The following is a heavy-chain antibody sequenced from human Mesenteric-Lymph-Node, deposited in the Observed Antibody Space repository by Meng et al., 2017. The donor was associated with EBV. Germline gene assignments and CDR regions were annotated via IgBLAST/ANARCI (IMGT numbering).Heavy chain of an antibody. J-gene: IGHJ4*02. CDR3: VHSPVEGADPVYFDY. D-gene: IGHD1-26*01. CDR2: NYWDDDK. V-gene: IGHV2-5*02. CDR1: GFSLNARGVG. Sequence: QIPLKAPGPALMKPTQTLTLTCSFSGFSLNARGVGVGWIRQSPGKALEWLGINYWDDDKRYSPSVSSRLTITRDTSRNHVVLTLTNMGPADTGTYFCVHSPVEGADPVYFDYWGQGTLVTVSS.